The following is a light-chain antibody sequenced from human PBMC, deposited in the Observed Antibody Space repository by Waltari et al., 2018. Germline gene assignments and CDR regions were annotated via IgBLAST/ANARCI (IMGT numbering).Light chain of an antibody. CDR2: DAS. V-gene: IGKV3-11*01. CDR3: QQRSDWLYT. J-gene: IGKJ2*01. CDR1: QSVSRY. Sequence: EIVLTQSPATLSLSPGERATLSCRASQSVSRYLAWYQQKPGQAHRLLIYDASDRATGIPARFSGSGSGTDFTLTINSLEPEDFAVYYCQQRSDWLYTFGHGTKLEIK.